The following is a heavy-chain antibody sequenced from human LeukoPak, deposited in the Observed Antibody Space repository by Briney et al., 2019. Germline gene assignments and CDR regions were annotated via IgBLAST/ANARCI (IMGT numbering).Heavy chain of an antibody. D-gene: IGHD3-10*01. CDR2: ISSSSTYI. CDR1: GFTFSSYT. CDR3: ARVGSWDTFDV. Sequence: GSLRLSCAASGFTFSSYTMNWVRQAPGKGLEWVSSISSSSTYIYYADSVKGRFTISRDNAKNSLYLQMNSLRAEDTAVYHCARVGSWDTFDVWGQGTMVTVSS. V-gene: IGHV3-21*01. J-gene: IGHJ3*01.